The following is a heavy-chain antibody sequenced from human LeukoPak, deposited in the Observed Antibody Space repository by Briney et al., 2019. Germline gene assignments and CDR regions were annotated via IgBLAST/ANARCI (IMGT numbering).Heavy chain of an antibody. D-gene: IGHD3-10*01. Sequence: GGSLRLSCAASGFTFSSYEMSWVRQAPGKGLEWVSYISSSGSTIYYADSVKGRFTISRDTAKNSLYLQVDSLRAEDTAVYYCAREITVVRGLMGYYHGMDVWGQGTTVTVSS. CDR3: AREITVVRGLMGYYHGMDV. J-gene: IGHJ6*02. CDR2: ISSSGSTI. CDR1: GFTFSSYE. V-gene: IGHV3-48*03.